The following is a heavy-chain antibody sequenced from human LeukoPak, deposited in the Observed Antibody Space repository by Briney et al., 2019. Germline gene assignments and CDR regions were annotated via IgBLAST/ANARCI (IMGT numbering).Heavy chain of an antibody. CDR2: ISYDGSNK. J-gene: IGHJ4*02. Sequence: GGSLRLSCAASGFPVSSNYMSWVRQAPGKGLEWVAVISYDGSNKYYADSVKGRFTISRDNSKNTLYLQMNSLRAEDTAVYYCVPSIAVAGPYFDYWGQGTLVTVSS. V-gene: IGHV3-30*03. D-gene: IGHD6-19*01. CDR3: VPSIAVAGPYFDY. CDR1: GFPVSSNY.